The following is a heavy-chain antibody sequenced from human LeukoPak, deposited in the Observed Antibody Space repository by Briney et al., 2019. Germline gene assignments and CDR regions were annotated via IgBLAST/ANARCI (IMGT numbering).Heavy chain of an antibody. J-gene: IGHJ3*02. D-gene: IGHD3-10*01. CDR2: INAGNGNT. CDR1: GYTFTSYA. CDR3: ARVTMVRGVIRAFDI. V-gene: IGHV1-3*01. Sequence: ASVKVSCKASGYTFTSYAMHWVRQAPGQRLEWMGWINAGNGNTKYSQKFQGRVTITRDTSASTAYMELSSLRSEDTVVYYCARVTMVRGVIRAFDIWGQGTMVTVSS.